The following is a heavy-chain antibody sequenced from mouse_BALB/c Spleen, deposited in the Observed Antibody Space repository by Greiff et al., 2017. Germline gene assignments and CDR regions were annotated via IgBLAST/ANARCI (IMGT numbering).Heavy chain of an antibody. V-gene: IGHV2-6-7*01. CDR1: GFLLTGYG. D-gene: IGHD2-4*01. J-gene: IGHJ2*01. Sequence: QVQLQQSGPGLVAPSQSLSITCTVSGFLLTGYGVNWVRQPPGKGLEWLGMIWGDGSTDYNSALKSRLSISKDNSKSQVFLKMNSLQTDDTARYYCARVMITGVYFDYWGQGTTLTVSS. CDR2: IWGDGST. CDR3: ARVMITGVYFDY.